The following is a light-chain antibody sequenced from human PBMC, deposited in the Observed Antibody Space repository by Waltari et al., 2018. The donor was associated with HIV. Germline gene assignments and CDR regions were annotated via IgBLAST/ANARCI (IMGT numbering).Light chain of an antibody. J-gene: IGLJ2*01. CDR2: YKSDSDK. CDR1: SGIHVGAYW. V-gene: IGLV5-45*01. Sequence: QAVLTQPPSLSASPGASASPTRTLRSGIHVGAYWIYWSQQTPGSPPQFLLRYKSDSDKYQGSGVPSRFSGSKDASVNAGILFISGLQSEDEADYYCMIWHSDTVIIGGGTKLTVL. CDR3: MIWHSDTVI.